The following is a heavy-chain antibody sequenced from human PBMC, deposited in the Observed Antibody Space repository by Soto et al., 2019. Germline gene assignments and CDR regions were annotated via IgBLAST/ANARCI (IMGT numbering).Heavy chain of an antibody. CDR1: GFTFSSYA. CDR3: XXXXXXFXX. V-gene: IGHV3-23*01. J-gene: IGHJ4*02. CDR2: ITGRGGST. Sequence: EVQLLESGGGLVQPGGSLRLSCAASGFTFSSYAMSWVRQAPGKGLEWVSTITGRGGSTYYADSVKGRFTISRDNSXXXLXXXXXXXXXEXXXIXXXXXXXXXFXXWGQGTLVTVSS.